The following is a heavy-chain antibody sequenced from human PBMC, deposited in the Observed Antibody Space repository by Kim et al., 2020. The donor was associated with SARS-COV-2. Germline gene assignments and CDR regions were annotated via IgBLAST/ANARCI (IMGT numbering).Heavy chain of an antibody. CDR3: ARTLLWFERFDY. D-gene: IGHD3-10*01. V-gene: IGHV3-30*01. Sequence: YYADSVKGRFTISRDNSKNTLYLQMNSLRAEDTAVYYCARTLLWFERFDYWGQGTLVTVSS. J-gene: IGHJ4*02.